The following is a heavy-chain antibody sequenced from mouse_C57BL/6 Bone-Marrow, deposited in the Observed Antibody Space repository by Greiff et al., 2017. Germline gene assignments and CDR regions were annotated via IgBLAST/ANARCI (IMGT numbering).Heavy chain of an antibody. J-gene: IGHJ3*01. D-gene: IGHD2-2*01. V-gene: IGHV1-55*01. CDR3: AREEVTTGSWFAY. CDR1: GYTFTSYW. Sequence: QVQLQQPGAELVKPGASVKMSCKASGYTFTSYWITWVKQRPGQGLEWIGDIYPGSGSTNYNEKFKSKATLTVDTSSSTAYMQLSSLTSEDSAVYYGAREEVTTGSWFAYWGQGTLVTVSA. CDR2: IYPGSGST.